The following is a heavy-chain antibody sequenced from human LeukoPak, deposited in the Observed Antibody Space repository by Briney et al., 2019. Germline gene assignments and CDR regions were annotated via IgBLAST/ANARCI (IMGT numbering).Heavy chain of an antibody. V-gene: IGHV4-39*01. D-gene: IGHD3-22*01. CDR3: VNYYDSRGYYLFEF. J-gene: IGHJ4*02. CDR1: GGSINRGGHY. Sequence: SETLSLTCTVSGGSINRGGHYWAWIRPTPGKGLEWIGTIYHSGRTYYNPSVESRVTMSIDTSENQFSLKLASVTAADTAVYFCVNYYDSRGYYLFEFWGQGMLVTVSS. CDR2: IYHSGRT.